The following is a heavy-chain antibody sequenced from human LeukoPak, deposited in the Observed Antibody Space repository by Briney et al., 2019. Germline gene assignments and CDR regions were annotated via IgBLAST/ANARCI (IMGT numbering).Heavy chain of an antibody. J-gene: IGHJ6*03. CDR2: INSNGRNI. Sequence: GGSLRLSCAASGFSFSSYEMNWVRQAPGKGLEWISYINSNGRNIDYADSVRGRFTISRDNAKNSLFLQMNSLRTEDTAVYYCAKDLDSSGWYSYNYMDVWGKGTTVTISS. CDR1: GFSFSSYE. CDR3: AKDLDSSGWYSYNYMDV. V-gene: IGHV3-48*03. D-gene: IGHD6-19*01.